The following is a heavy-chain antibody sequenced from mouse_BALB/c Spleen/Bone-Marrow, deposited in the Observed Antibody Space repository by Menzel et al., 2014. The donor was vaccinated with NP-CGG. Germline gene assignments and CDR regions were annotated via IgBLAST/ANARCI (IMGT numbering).Heavy chain of an antibody. CDR1: GYTFTDYW. Sequence: QVQLQQSGAELVMPGASVKMSCKASGYTFTDYWMHWVKQRPGQGLEWIGAIDTSDSYISYNQKFKGKATLTVDESSSTTYMQLSSLTSEDSAVYHCARSDYRYDPLANWGQGTLVTGSA. D-gene: IGHD2-14*01. J-gene: IGHJ3*01. CDR3: ARSDYRYDPLAN. V-gene: IGHV1-69*01. CDR2: IDTSDSYI.